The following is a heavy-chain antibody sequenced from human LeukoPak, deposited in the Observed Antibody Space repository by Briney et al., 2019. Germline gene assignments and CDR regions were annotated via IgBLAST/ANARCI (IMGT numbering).Heavy chain of an antibody. D-gene: IGHD2-21*01. Sequence: PSETLSLTCAVSGGSITSTHYSWGWIRQPPGKGLEWIGSGSYLGNTYYNPSLKSRVNLFIYTSKNQFSLKVNSSTAADTAVYYCARQACGGQCYSRATEIPFDYWGQGALVTVSS. CDR1: GGSITSTHYS. J-gene: IGHJ4*02. CDR3: ARQACGGQCYSRATEIPFDY. CDR2: GSYLGNT. V-gene: IGHV4-39*01.